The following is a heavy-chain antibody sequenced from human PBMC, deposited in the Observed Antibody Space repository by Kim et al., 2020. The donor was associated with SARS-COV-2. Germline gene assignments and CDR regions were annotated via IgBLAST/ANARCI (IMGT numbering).Heavy chain of an antibody. J-gene: IGHJ5*02. CDR2: INHSGST. V-gene: IGHV4-34*01. Sequence: SETLSLTCAVYGGSFSGYYWSWIRQPPGKGLEWIGEINHSGSTIYNPSLKSRVTISVDTSKNQFSLKLSSVTAADTAVYYCARGKKVLRFLTPLFDPWGQGTLVTVSS. D-gene: IGHD3-3*01. CDR3: ARGKKVLRFLTPLFDP. CDR1: GGSFSGYY.